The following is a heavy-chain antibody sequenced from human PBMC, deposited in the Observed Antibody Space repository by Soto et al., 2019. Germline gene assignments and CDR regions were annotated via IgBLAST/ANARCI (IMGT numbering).Heavy chain of an antibody. Sequence: GGSLRLSCAASGFTFSSYAMSWVRQAPGKGLEWVSAISGSGGSTYYADSVKGRFTISRDNSKNTLYLQMNSLRAEDTAVYYCAKDGDGYCSGGSCYSYGYFQHWGQGTLVTVSS. CDR1: GFTFSSYA. V-gene: IGHV3-23*01. J-gene: IGHJ1*01. D-gene: IGHD2-15*01. CDR2: ISGSGGST. CDR3: AKDGDGYCSGGSCYSYGYFQH.